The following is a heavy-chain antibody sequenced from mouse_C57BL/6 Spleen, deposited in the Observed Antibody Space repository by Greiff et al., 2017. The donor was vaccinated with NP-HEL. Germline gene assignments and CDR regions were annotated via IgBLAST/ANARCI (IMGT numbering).Heavy chain of an antibody. CDR2: ISSGSSTI. CDR1: GFTFSDYG. D-gene: IGHD2-5*01. V-gene: IGHV5-17*01. CDR3: ARDYSNYYDAMDY. J-gene: IGHJ4*01. Sequence: EVMLVESGGGLVKPGGSLKLSCAASGFTFSDYGMHWVRQAPEKGLEWVAYISSGSSTIYYADTVKGRFTISRDNAKNTLFLQMTSLRSEDTAMYYCARDYSNYYDAMDYWGQGTSVTVSS.